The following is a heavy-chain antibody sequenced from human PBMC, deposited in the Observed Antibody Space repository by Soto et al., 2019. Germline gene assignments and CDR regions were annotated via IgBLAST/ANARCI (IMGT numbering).Heavy chain of an antibody. CDR2: ISGSGGST. CDR3: AKRGAAGTRWPLLGNGMAV. Sequence: EVQLLESGGGLVQPGGSVRLSCAASGFTFSSYAMRWVRQAPGKWLAWFSAISGSGGSTYYGDYVKGRFTISRDKSKNTLYLQMNSLRADDTAVYYCAKRGAAGTRWPLLGNGMAVWGQGTTVNVAS. V-gene: IGHV3-23*01. J-gene: IGHJ6*02. CDR1: GFTFSSYA. D-gene: IGHD6-13*01.